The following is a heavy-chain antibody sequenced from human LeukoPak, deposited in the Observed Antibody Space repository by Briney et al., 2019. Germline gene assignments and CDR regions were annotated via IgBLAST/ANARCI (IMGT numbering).Heavy chain of an antibody. CDR2: IYSGGST. CDR3: AKEEGYCSSASCALEYFQH. Sequence: GGSLRLSCAVSGFTVSNNYLSWVRQAPGKGLEWVSFIYSGGSTYYADSVKGRFTISRDSSKSTLYLQMNSLRAEDTAVYYCAKEEGYCSSASCALEYFQHWGQGTLVTVSS. CDR1: GFTVSNNY. V-gene: IGHV3-66*01. J-gene: IGHJ1*01. D-gene: IGHD2-2*01.